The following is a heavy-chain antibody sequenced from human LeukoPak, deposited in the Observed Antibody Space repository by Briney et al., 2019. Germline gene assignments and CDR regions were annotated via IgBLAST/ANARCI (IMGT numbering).Heavy chain of an antibody. CDR2: IYYSGST. D-gene: IGHD3-10*01. J-gene: IGHJ4*02. CDR3: ARRGVTMVRGVITYYFDY. V-gene: IGHV4-30-4*01. Sequence: PSQTLSLTCTVSGGSISSGDYYWSWIRQPPGKGLEWIGYIYYSGSTYYNPSLKSRVTISVDTSKNQCSLKLSSVTAADTAVYYCARRGVTMVRGVITYYFDYWGQGTLVTVSS. CDR1: GGSISSGDYY.